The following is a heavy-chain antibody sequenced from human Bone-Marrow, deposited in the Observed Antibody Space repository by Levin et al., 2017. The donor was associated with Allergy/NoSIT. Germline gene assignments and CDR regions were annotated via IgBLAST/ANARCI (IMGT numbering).Heavy chain of an antibody. J-gene: IGHJ4*02. Sequence: GESLKISCAVSGFTFSGHWMSWVRQAPGKGLEWLANIHQDGSERNYVDSVRGRFTISRDNAQNSLYLQMNSLRVEDTAVYYCARYGVFHLDYWGQGTLVTVSS. CDR3: ARYGVFHLDY. CDR1: GFTFSGHW. CDR2: IHQDGSER. V-gene: IGHV3-7*01. D-gene: IGHD5/OR15-5a*01.